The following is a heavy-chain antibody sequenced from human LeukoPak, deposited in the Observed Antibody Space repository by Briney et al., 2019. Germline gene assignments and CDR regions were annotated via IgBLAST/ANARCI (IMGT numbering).Heavy chain of an antibody. V-gene: IGHV3-23*01. Sequence: GGSLRLSCEASQFMFSTYAMYWVRQAPGKGLEWVSGISDNGGTAYYADSVKGRFTISRDNSKNMLYLHMNSLRAEDTAVYYCAKRGPVTGTKYFDYWGQGTLVTVSS. CDR2: ISDNGGTA. CDR1: QFMFSTYA. D-gene: IGHD6-19*01. CDR3: AKRGPVTGTKYFDY. J-gene: IGHJ4*02.